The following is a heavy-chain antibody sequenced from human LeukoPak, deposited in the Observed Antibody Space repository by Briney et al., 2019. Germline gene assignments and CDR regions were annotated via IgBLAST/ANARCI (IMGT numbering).Heavy chain of an antibody. CDR1: GFTFRKYW. D-gene: IGHD3-22*01. CDR2: ISGSGDNT. Sequence: GGSLRLSCAASGFTFRKYWMHWVRQAPGKGLEWVSAISGSGDNTYYADSVKGRFTISRDNSKNTLYLQMNSLRAEDTAVYYCAKGFYDNSASGVFDIWGQGTMVTVSS. CDR3: AKGFYDNSASGVFDI. V-gene: IGHV3-23*01. J-gene: IGHJ3*02.